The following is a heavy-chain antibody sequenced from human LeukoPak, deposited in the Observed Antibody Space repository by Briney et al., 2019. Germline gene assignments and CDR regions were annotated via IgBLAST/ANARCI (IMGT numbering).Heavy chain of an antibody. J-gene: IGHJ3*02. D-gene: IGHD3-22*01. CDR2: FDPEDGET. CDR3: ARRKFLIYDSTVDAFDI. V-gene: IGHV1-24*01. CDR1: GYTLTELS. Sequence: ASVKVSCKVSGYTLTELSMHWVRQAPGKGLEWMGGFDPEDGETIYAQKFQGRVTMTEDTSTDTAYMELSSLRSEDTAVYYCARRKFLIYDSTVDAFDIWGQGTMVTVSS.